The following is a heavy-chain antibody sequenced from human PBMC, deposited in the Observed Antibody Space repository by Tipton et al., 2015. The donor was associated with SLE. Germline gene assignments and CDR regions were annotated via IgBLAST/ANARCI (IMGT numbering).Heavy chain of an antibody. J-gene: IGHJ4*02. CDR2: INHSGST. V-gene: IGHV4-34*01. D-gene: IGHD2-2*01. Sequence: GLVKPSETLSLTCTVSGGSFSSPDYYWSWIRQPPGKGLEWIGEINHSGSTNYNPSLKSRVTISVDTSKNQFSLKLSSVTAADTAVYYCARGGPDIVVVPAYYFDYWGQGTLVTVSS. CDR1: GGSFSSPDYY. CDR3: ARGGPDIVVVPAYYFDY.